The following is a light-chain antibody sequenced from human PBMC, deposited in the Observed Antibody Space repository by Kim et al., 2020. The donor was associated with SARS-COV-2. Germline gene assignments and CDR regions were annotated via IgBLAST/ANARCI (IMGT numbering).Light chain of an antibody. CDR3: LQHGTSPLT. CDR2: GAS. CDR1: QDIRND. J-gene: IGKJ5*01. Sequence: DIQMTQCPPSLSASVGDRVTITCRASQDIRNDLGWYQQNPGSAPKRLIYGASSLQSGVPSRFSGSGSGTEFTLTISSVQPEDFATYCCLQHGTSPLTFGQGTRLEIK. V-gene: IGKV1-17*01.